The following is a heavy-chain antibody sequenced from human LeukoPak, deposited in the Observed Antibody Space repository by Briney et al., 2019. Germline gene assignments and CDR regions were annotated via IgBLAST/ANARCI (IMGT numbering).Heavy chain of an antibody. Sequence: SETLSLTCTVSGGSISSSSYSWGWIRQPPGKGLEWIGSIYYSGSTYYNPSLKSRVTISVDTSKNQFSLKLSSVTAADTAVYYCAGQETTVVTRGYFDYWGQGTLVTVSS. CDR3: AGQETTVVTRGYFDY. J-gene: IGHJ4*02. D-gene: IGHD4-23*01. V-gene: IGHV4-39*01. CDR2: IYYSGST. CDR1: GGSISSSSYS.